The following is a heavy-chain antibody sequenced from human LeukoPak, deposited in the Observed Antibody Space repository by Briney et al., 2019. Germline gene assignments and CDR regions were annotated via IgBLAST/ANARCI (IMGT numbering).Heavy chain of an antibody. CDR2: IYYSGST. D-gene: IGHD5-12*01. V-gene: IGHV4-39*01. J-gene: IGHJ4*02. CDR3: ARLVATSPRFDY. Sequence: SETLSLTCTVSGGSFSSSSYYWGWIRQPPGKGLEWIGSIYYSGSTYYNPSLKSRYTISVATSKNQCSLKLSSVTAADTAVYYCARLVATSPRFDYWGQGTLVTVSS. CDR1: GGSFSSSSYY.